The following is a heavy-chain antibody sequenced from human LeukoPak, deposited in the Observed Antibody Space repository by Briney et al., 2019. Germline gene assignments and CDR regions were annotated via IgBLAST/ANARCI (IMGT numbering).Heavy chain of an antibody. D-gene: IGHD3-10*01. CDR3: ARDSVRWFGELPDAFDI. J-gene: IGHJ3*02. CDR2: IIPVFGTA. CDR1: GGTFSNYA. V-gene: IGHV1-69*13. Sequence: GASVKVSCKASGGTFSNYALSWVRQAPGQGLEWMGGIIPVFGTANYAQKFQGRVTITADESTSTAYMELSSLRSEDTAVYYCARDSVRWFGELPDAFDIWGQGTMVTVSS.